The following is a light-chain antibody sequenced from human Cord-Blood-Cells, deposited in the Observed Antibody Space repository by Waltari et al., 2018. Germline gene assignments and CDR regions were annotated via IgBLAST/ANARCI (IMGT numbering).Light chain of an antibody. J-gene: IGLJ3*02. Sequence: QSALTQPASVSESPRQSITISCTGTSSAVGGYNYFSWYQQRPGKAPKLMIYDVSKRPSGVSNRFSGSKSGNTASLTISGLQAEDEADYYCSSYTSSSTWVFGGGTKLTVL. CDR3: SSYTSSSTWV. CDR1: SSAVGGYNY. V-gene: IGLV2-14*03. CDR2: DVS.